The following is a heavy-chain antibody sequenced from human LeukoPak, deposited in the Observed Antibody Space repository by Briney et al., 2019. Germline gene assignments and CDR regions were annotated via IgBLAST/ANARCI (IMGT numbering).Heavy chain of an antibody. V-gene: IGHV3-53*01. Sequence: SGVSLRLSCAASGFTVSSNYMSWVRQAPGKGLEWVSVIYSGGSAYYADSVKGRFTISRDNSKNTLYLQMNSLRAEDTAVYYCAGWGYDILTGYYRYWGQGTLVTVSS. D-gene: IGHD3-9*01. CDR1: GFTVSSNY. J-gene: IGHJ4*02. CDR3: AGWGYDILTGYYRY. CDR2: IYSGGSA.